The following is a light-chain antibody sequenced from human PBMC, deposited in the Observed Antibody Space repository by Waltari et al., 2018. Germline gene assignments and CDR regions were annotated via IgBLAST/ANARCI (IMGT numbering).Light chain of an antibody. CDR2: ENN. V-gene: IGLV1-51*02. Sequence: HSVLTQPPSVSAAPGQKVTISCSGSNSNIPSNYVSWYQQLPGTAPKLLIYENNKRPSGIPGRFFASKFGTSATLGIAGLQSGDEADYYCATWDNSLSAGVFGPGTKVAVL. CDR3: ATWDNSLSAGV. CDR1: NSNIPSNY. J-gene: IGLJ1*01.